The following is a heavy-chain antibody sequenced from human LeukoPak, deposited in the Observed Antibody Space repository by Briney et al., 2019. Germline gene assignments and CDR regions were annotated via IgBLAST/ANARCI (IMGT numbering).Heavy chain of an antibody. Sequence: SETLSLTRTVSGDSISSYYWSWIRQPPGKGLEWIGYIYHSGSTNYNPSLKSRVTISADTSKDQFSLKLASVTAADTAVYYCATGYSSTWYYFDYWGQGTLVTVSS. J-gene: IGHJ4*02. V-gene: IGHV4-59*01. D-gene: IGHD6-13*01. CDR3: ATGYSSTWYYFDY. CDR2: IYHSGST. CDR1: GDSISSYY.